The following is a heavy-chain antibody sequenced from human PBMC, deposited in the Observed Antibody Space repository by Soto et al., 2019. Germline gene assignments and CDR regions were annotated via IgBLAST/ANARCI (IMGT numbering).Heavy chain of an antibody. J-gene: IGHJ4*02. Sequence: SETLSLTCTVSGGSISSYYWSWIRQPPGKGVEWIGYIYYSGSTNYNPSLKSRVTISVDTSKNQFSLKLSSVTAADTAVYYCARDTGYYDYVNWGQGTLVTVSS. CDR3: ARDTGYYDYVN. CDR2: IYYSGST. D-gene: IGHD3-16*01. V-gene: IGHV4-59*01. CDR1: GGSISSYY.